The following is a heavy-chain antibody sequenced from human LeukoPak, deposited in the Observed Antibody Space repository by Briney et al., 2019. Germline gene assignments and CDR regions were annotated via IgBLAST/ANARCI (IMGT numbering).Heavy chain of an antibody. D-gene: IGHD2-15*01. V-gene: IGHV1-46*01. CDR2: INPSGGST. J-gene: IGHJ5*02. CDR1: GYTFTSYY. CDR3: ARLGGNCSGGSCYFGQRWFDP. Sequence: GASVKVSCKASGYTFTSYYMHWVRQAPGQGLEWMGIINPSGGSTSYAQKFQGRVTMTRDTSTSTVYMELSSLRSEDTAVYYCARLGGNCSGGSCYFGQRWFDPWGQGTLVTVSS.